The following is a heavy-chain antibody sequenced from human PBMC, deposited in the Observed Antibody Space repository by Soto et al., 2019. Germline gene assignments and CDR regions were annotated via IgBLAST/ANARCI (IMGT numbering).Heavy chain of an antibody. V-gene: IGHV4-39*01. Sequence: SETLSLTCTVSGGSISSSSYYWGWIRQPPGKGLEWIGSIYYSGSTYYNPSLKSRVTISVDTSKNQFSLKLSSVTAADTAVYYCARRAFWSGYHFDYWGQGTLVTVSS. CDR1: GGSISSSSYY. CDR3: ARRAFWSGYHFDY. D-gene: IGHD3-3*01. CDR2: IYYSGST. J-gene: IGHJ4*02.